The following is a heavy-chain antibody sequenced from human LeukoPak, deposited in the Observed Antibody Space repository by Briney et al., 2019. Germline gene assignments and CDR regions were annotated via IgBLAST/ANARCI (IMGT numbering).Heavy chain of an antibody. Sequence: GGSLRLSCAASGFTFSSYAMSWVRQAPGKGLECVSFIDGSIGSTYYADSVKGRFTISRDNSKNTLYLQMNSLRAEDTALYYCAKAPPYSSGWFQYYFDYWGQGTLVTVSS. V-gene: IGHV3-23*01. D-gene: IGHD6-19*01. CDR3: AKAPPYSSGWFQYYFDY. CDR2: IDGSIGST. CDR1: GFTFSSYA. J-gene: IGHJ4*02.